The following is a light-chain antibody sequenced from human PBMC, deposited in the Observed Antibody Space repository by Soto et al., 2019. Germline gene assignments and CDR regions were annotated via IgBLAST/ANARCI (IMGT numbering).Light chain of an antibody. CDR2: EVT. CDR1: SSDVAGSDY. J-gene: IGLJ2*01. CDR3: SSFARGDNPHVL. V-gene: IGLV2-8*01. Sequence: LTQPPSASGSPGQSVTISCTGTSSDVAGSDYVSWYQQHPGKAPKLIIYEVTKRPAGVPDRFSGSKSGNTASLTVSGLQADDESYYYCSSFARGDNPHVLFGGGTKVTVL.